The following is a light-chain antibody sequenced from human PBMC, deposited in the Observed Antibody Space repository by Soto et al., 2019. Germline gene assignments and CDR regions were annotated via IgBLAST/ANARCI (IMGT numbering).Light chain of an antibody. CDR3: QQYGSLSWT. CDR1: QSISSY. V-gene: IGKV1-39*01. CDR2: AAS. Sequence: DIQMTQSPSTLSASVGDRVTITCRASQSISSYLNWYQQKPGKAPKLLIYAASSLQSGVPSRFSGSGSGTDFTLTISSLQPEDFATYYCQQYGSLSWTFGQGTKVDTK. J-gene: IGKJ1*01.